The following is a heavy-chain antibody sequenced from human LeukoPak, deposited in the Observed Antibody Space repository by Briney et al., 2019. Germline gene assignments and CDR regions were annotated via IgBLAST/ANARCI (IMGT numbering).Heavy chain of an antibody. Sequence: PSETLSLTCAVYGGSFSGYYWSWIRQPPGKGLEWIGSIYYSGSTYYNPSLKSRVTISVDTSKNQFSLKLSSVTAADTAVYYCARSPIVPTYLFDYWGQGTLVTVSS. CDR3: ARSPIVPTYLFDY. CDR1: GGSFSGYY. CDR2: IYYSGST. V-gene: IGHV4-34*01. J-gene: IGHJ4*02. D-gene: IGHD2-2*01.